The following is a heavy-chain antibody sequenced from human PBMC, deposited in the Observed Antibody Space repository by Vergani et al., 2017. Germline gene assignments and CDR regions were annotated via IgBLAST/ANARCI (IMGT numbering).Heavy chain of an antibody. CDR3: AKARDPNCKGGNCYSYYYGLDL. CDR2: INSSSSYI. J-gene: IGHJ6*02. CDR1: GFTFSSYS. Sequence: EVQLVESGGGLVKRGGSLRLSCAASGFTFSSYSMNWVRQAPGQGLEWVSSINSSSSYIHYSDSLKGRFTISIDNSKDTLYLQMNSLRVEDTAIYYGAKARDPNCKGGNCYSYYYGLDLWGQGTTVTVSS. V-gene: IGHV3-21*04. D-gene: IGHD2-21*01.